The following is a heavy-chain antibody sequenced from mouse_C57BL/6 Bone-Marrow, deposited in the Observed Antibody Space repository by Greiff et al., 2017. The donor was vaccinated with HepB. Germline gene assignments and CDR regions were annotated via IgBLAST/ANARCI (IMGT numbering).Heavy chain of an antibody. D-gene: IGHD1-1*01. J-gene: IGHJ4*01. CDR3: ARGDAVVATEDY. V-gene: IGHV1-26*01. CDR1: GYTFTDYY. CDR2: INPNNGGT. Sequence: EVQLQQSGPELVKPGASVKISCKASGYTFTDYYMNWVKPSHGKSLEWIGDINPNNGGTSYNQKFKGKATLTVDKSPSTAYMELRSLTSEDSAVYYCARGDAVVATEDYWGQGTSVTVSS.